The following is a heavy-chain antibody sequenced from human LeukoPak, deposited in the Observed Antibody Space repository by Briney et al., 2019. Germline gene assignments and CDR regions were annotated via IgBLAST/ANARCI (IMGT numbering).Heavy chain of an antibody. Sequence: ASVKVSCKVSGYTLTELSMHWVRQAPGKGLEWMGGFDPEDGETIYAQKFQGRVTMTEDTSTDTAYMELSSLRSEDTAVYYCATSYYGSGDSWFDPWGQGTLVTVSS. V-gene: IGHV1-24*01. D-gene: IGHD3-10*01. CDR3: ATSYYGSGDSWFDP. CDR2: FDPEDGET. J-gene: IGHJ5*02. CDR1: GYTLTELS.